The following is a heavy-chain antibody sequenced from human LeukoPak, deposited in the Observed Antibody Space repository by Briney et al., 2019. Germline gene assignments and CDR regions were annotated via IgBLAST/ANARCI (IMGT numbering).Heavy chain of an antibody. CDR1: GGSISSSSYY. CDR3: VKHQRLTVRGVYYMDV. D-gene: IGHD3-10*01. V-gene: IGHV4-39*07. J-gene: IGHJ6*03. CDR2: IYYSGST. Sequence: SETLSLTCTVSGGSISSSSYYWGWIRQPPGKGLEWIGSIYYSGSTNYNPSLKSRVTISVDTSKNQFSLKLSSVTAADTAVYYCVKHQRLTVRGVYYMDVWGKGTTVTVSS.